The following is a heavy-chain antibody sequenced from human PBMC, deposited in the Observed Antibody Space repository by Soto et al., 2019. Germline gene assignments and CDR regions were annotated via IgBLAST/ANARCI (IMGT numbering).Heavy chain of an antibody. V-gene: IGHV4-31*03. Sequence: QVQLQESGPGLVKPSQTLSLTCTVSGGYISSGGYYWSWIRQHPGKGLEWIGYIYYSGSTYYNPSLKSRVTISVDTSKNQFSLKLSSVTAADTAVYYCARGDHDYGHDYFDYWGQGTLVTVSS. CDR3: ARGDHDYGHDYFDY. CDR1: GGYISSGGYY. J-gene: IGHJ4*02. CDR2: IYYSGST. D-gene: IGHD4-17*01.